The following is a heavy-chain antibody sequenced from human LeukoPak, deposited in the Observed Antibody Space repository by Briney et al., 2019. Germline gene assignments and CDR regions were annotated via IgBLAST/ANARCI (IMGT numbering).Heavy chain of an antibody. CDR3: ARGRQEISMIVVVMTGVSYYLDV. D-gene: IGHD3-22*01. J-gene: IGHJ6*03. V-gene: IGHV4-34*01. CDR1: GGSFSGYY. CDR2: INPSGST. Sequence: SEALSLTCAVYGGSFSGYYWTWIRQSPGKGLGWIGEINPSGSTYYSPSLKSRLTISRDTSKNQFSLRLSSVTAADMAVYYCARGRQEISMIVVVMTGVSYYLDVWGKGTTVTVS.